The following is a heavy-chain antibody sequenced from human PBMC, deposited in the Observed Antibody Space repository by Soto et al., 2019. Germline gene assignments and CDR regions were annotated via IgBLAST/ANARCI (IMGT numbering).Heavy chain of an antibody. J-gene: IGHJ4*02. V-gene: IGHV4-59*08. Sequence: SETLSLTCTVSGGSISSYYWSWIRQPPGKGLEWIGYIYYSGSTNYNPSLKSRVTISVDTSKNQFSLKLSSVTAADTAVYYCARHPAMPHDILTGLLPYYFDYWGQGTLVTVSS. CDR1: GGSISSYY. CDR2: IYYSGST. CDR3: ARHPAMPHDILTGLLPYYFDY. D-gene: IGHD3-9*01.